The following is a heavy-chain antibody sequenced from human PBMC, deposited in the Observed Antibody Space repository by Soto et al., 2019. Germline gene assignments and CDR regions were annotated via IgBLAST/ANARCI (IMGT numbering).Heavy chain of an antibody. D-gene: IGHD3-22*01. J-gene: IGHJ5*02. CDR3: ARDTSPYDRNPSEEGGWFDP. V-gene: IGHV4-4*07. CDR2: IYTSGST. CDR1: GGSISSYY. Sequence: QVQLQESGPGLVKPSETLSLTCTVSGGSISSYYWSWIRQPAGKGLEWIGRIYTSGSTNYNPSLKSHLTMVVDTSKIHIAMKVRSVTAADTAVYYGARDTSPYDRNPSEEGGWFDPWGQGTLVTVSS.